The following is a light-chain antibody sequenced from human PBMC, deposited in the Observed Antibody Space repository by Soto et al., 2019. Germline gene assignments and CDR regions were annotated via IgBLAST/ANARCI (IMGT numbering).Light chain of an antibody. CDR2: GAS. J-gene: IGKJ1*01. V-gene: IGKV1-6*02. CDR1: QDIRNS. Sequence: ATPMTQSPSSLSASVGDRVTITCRPSQDIRNSLSWYQQKPGRAPKLLVYGASSSQSGVPSRFSGRASGTYFTLTISSLQPEDSATYYCLQDHDSPWTFGQGTKV. CDR3: LQDHDSPWT.